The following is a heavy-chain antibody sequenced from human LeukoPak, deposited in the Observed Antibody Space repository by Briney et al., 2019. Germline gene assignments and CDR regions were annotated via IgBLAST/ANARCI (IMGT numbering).Heavy chain of an antibody. J-gene: IGHJ6*02. CDR3: ARPPKYSSGTDV. V-gene: IGHV1-2*02. CDR2: INPNSGGT. CDR1: GGAFSSYA. Sequence: ASVKVSCKASGGAFSSYAISWVRQAPGQGLEWMGWINPNSGGTNYAQKFQGRVTMTRDTSISTAYMELSRLRSDDTAVYYCARPPKYSSGTDVWGQGTTVTVSS. D-gene: IGHD6-19*01.